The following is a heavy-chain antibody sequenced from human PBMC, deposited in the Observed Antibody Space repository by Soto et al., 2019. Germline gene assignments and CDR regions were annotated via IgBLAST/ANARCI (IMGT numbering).Heavy chain of an antibody. D-gene: IGHD3-22*01. CDR2: IYYSGST. J-gene: IGHJ6*03. V-gene: IGHV4-59*08. CDR3: GKQDGYYPYMDV. CDR1: GGSISSYY. Sequence: PSETLSLTCTVSGGSISSYYWTWIRQPPGKGLEWIGYIYYSGSTNYNPSLKSRVTISVATSKTQFSLKLSSVTAADTAVYYCGKQDGYYPYMDVGGKGPRVTVPS.